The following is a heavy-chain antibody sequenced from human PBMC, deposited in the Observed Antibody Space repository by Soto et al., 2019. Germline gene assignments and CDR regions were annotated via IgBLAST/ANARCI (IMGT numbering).Heavy chain of an antibody. CDR2: MNSDGSTI. V-gene: IGHV3-74*01. CDR3: ARDVENDGNYYIDA. J-gene: IGHJ6*03. Sequence: EVQLVESGGGLVQPGGSLRLSCAASGFPFSGYWMHWVRQAPGKGLVWVSRMNSDGSTINYADSVKGRFTISRDNAENKLYLQMNSLRAEDTAVYYCARDVENDGNYYIDARGKGTTGTVSS. CDR1: GFPFSGYW. D-gene: IGHD1-1*01.